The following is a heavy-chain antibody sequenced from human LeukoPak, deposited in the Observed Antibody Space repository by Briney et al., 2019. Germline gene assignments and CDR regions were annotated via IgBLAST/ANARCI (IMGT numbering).Heavy chain of an antibody. Sequence: ASVKVSCKASGYTFTSYGISWVRQAPGQGLEWMGWISGYNGNTNYAQKLQGRVTMTTDTSTSTAYMELRSLRSDDTAVYYCARRGYSSGWYWFDPWGQGTLVTVSS. CDR2: ISGYNGNT. CDR3: ARRGYSSGWYWFDP. D-gene: IGHD6-19*01. CDR1: GYTFTSYG. V-gene: IGHV1-18*01. J-gene: IGHJ5*02.